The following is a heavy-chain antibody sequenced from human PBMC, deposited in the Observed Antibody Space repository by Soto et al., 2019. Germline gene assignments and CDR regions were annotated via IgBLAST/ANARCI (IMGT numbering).Heavy chain of an antibody. V-gene: IGHV3-23*04. CDR1: GFTVSSNY. CDR2: ISGSGGST. J-gene: IGHJ4*02. Sequence: EVQLVESGGGLIQPGGSLRLSCAASGFTVSSNYMNWVRQAPGKGLEWVSVISGSGGSTYYADSVKGRFTISRDNSKNTLYLQMNSLRAEDTAVYYCAKKGLHYDSSGYYYFDYWGQGTLVTVSS. D-gene: IGHD3-22*01. CDR3: AKKGLHYDSSGYYYFDY.